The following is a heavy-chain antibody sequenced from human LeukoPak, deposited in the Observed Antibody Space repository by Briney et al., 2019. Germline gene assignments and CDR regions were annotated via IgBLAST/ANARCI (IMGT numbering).Heavy chain of an antibody. Sequence: SETLSLTCAVYGGSFSGYYWSWIRQPPGKGLEWIGEINHSGSTNYNPSLKSRVTISVDTSKNQFSLKLSSVTAADTAVYYCARGVVSIYYYYYMDVWGKGTTVTVSS. CDR1: GGSFSGYY. V-gene: IGHV4-34*01. D-gene: IGHD3-16*02. CDR3: ARGVVSIYYYYYMDV. CDR2: INHSGST. J-gene: IGHJ6*03.